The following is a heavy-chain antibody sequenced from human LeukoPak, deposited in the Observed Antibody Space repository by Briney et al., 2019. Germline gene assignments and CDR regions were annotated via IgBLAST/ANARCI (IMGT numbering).Heavy chain of an antibody. Sequence: GRSLRLPCAASGFTFTSYGMHWVRQAPGKGLEWVAVIWYDGSNKYYADSVKGRFTISRDNSKNTLYLQMNSLRAEDTAVYYCARDRGYSGYDLDYWGQGTLVTVSS. V-gene: IGHV3-33*01. CDR2: IWYDGSNK. J-gene: IGHJ4*02. D-gene: IGHD5-12*01. CDR3: ARDRGYSGYDLDY. CDR1: GFTFTSYG.